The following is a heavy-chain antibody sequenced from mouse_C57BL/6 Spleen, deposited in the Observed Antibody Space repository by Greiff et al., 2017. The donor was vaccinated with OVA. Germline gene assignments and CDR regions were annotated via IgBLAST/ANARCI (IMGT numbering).Heavy chain of an antibody. Sequence: VQLQESGPELVKPGASVKISCKASGYTFTDYYINWVKQRPGQGLEWIGWIFPGSGSTYYNEKFKGKATLTVDKSSSTAYMLLSSLTSEDSAVYFCARPIYYGSSYFDYWGQGTTLTVSS. CDR2: IFPGSGST. CDR1: GYTFTDYY. V-gene: IGHV1-75*01. J-gene: IGHJ2*01. D-gene: IGHD1-1*01. CDR3: ARPIYYGSSYFDY.